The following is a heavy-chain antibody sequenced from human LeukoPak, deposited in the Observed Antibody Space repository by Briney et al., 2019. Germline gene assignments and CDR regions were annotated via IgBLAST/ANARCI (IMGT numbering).Heavy chain of an antibody. CDR1: GYSISSGYY. Sequence: SETLSLTCTVSGYSISSGYYWGRIRQPPGKGLEWIGSIYHSGSTYYNPSLKSRVTISVDTSKNQFSLKLSSVTAADTAVYYCARDRKRQYYDFWSGYYTGMDVWGKGTTVTVSS. D-gene: IGHD3-3*01. CDR3: ARDRKRQYYDFWSGYYTGMDV. V-gene: IGHV4-38-2*02. J-gene: IGHJ6*04. CDR2: IYHSGST.